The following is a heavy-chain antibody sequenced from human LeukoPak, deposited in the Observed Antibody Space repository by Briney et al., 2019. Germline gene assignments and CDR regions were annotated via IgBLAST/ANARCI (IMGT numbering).Heavy chain of an antibody. CDR2: IKSQTDGGTT. D-gene: IGHD5-12*01. CDR3: TTDGRHSGYLWVDY. J-gene: IGHJ4*02. CDR1: GFNFCNAW. V-gene: IGHV3-15*01. Sequence: PGGSLRLFCAASGFNFCNAWMSGVRHAPGEGREWVGGIKSQTDGGTTDYAAPVKGRFTISRDDSKNTLYLQMNSLKTEDTAVYYCTTDGRHSGYLWVDYWGQGTLVTVSS.